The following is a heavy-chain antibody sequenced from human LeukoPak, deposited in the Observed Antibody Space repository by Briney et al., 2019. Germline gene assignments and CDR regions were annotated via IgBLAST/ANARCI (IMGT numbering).Heavy chain of an antibody. CDR2: ISGSGDST. CDR3: AKDARRTFGLSSGLYRGSYYFDY. J-gene: IGHJ4*02. D-gene: IGHD6-19*01. Sequence: GGSLRLSCAASGFTFSNYAMSWVRQAPGKGLEWVSDISGSGDSTNYADSVKGRFTISRDNSKNTLYLQMNSLRAEDTAVYYCAKDARRTFGLSSGLYRGSYYFDYWGQGTLVTVSS. V-gene: IGHV3-23*01. CDR1: GFTFSNYA.